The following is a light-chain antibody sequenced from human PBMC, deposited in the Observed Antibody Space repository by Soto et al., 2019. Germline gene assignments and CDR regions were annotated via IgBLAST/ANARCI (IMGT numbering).Light chain of an antibody. V-gene: IGKV1-9*01. CDR2: AAS. J-gene: IGKJ4*01. Sequence: IHLTQSACSLSASTGDSVTITCRASQCISRYLSWYQQKQGRAPKLLISAASTLQSGVPARFSGSASATDFTLSITSLQPEDSATYYCQQLNTYPVTLGGVTKV. CDR3: QQLNTYPVT. CDR1: QCISRY.